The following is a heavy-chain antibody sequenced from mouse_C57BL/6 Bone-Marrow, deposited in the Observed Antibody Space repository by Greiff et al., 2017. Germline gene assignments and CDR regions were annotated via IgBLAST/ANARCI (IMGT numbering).Heavy chain of an antibody. V-gene: IGHV5-12*01. CDR3: ARRGYDGYYDYAMDY. CDR1: GFTFSDYY. D-gene: IGHD2-3*01. CDR2: ISNGGGST. Sequence: EVQVVESGGGLVQPGGSLKLSCAASGFTFSDYYMYWVRQTPEKRLEWVAYISNGGGSTYYPDTVKGRFTISRDNAKNTLYLQMSRLKSEDTAVYYCARRGYDGYYDYAMDYWGQGTSVTVSS. J-gene: IGHJ4*01.